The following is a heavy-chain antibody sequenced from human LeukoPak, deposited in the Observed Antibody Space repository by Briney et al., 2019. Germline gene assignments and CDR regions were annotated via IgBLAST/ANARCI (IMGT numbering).Heavy chain of an antibody. J-gene: IGHJ4*02. Sequence: SETLSLTCAVSGGSISSSNWWSWVRQPPGKGLEWIGEIYHSGSTNYNPSLRSRVTISVDKSKNQFSLKLSSVTAADTAVYYCARVTRYYYGSGSYYFDYWGQGTLVTVSS. D-gene: IGHD3-10*01. CDR2: IYHSGST. CDR1: GGSISSSNW. V-gene: IGHV4-4*02. CDR3: ARVTRYYYGSGSYYFDY.